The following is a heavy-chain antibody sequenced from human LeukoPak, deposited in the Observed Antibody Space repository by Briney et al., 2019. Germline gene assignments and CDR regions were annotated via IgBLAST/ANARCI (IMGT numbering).Heavy chain of an antibody. CDR1: GFRLNNHT. J-gene: IGHJ4*02. Sequence: PGGSLRLSCGASGFRLNNHTMNWVCQAPGKGLEWVSSIGGTNGAIFYADSVKGRFTISRDNVENSLSLQMTSLRAEDTAVYYCTRDRSYSDFDYWGQGTLVTVSS. V-gene: IGHV3-21*01. CDR2: IGGTNGAI. D-gene: IGHD3-10*01. CDR3: TRDRSYSDFDY.